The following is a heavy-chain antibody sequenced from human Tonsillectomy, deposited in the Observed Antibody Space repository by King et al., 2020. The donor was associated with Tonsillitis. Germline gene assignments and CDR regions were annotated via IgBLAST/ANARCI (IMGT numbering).Heavy chain of an antibody. CDR3: VKGSYYDSSGYSAFDY. Sequence: QLVQSGGGLVQPGRSLRLSCAASGFTFDDYAMHWVRQAPGKGLEWVSGISWNSGSIGYADSVKGRFTISRDNAKNSLYLQMNSLRAEDTALYYCVKGSYYDSSGYSAFDYWGQGTLVTVSS. CDR2: ISWNSGSI. V-gene: IGHV3-9*01. J-gene: IGHJ4*02. CDR1: GFTFDDYA. D-gene: IGHD3-22*01.